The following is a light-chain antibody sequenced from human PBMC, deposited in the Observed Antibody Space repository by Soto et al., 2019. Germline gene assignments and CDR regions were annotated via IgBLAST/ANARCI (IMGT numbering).Light chain of an antibody. J-gene: IGKJ4*02. CDR2: DTS. CDR3: QQYGKCPLT. V-gene: IGKV1-5*01. CDR1: QSITTL. Sequence: IPFTQSPATLSSSPGDRVTISCRASQSITTLLAWYQQKPGKAPQILIYDTSIWAPGIPARLSGSGSGTEFTLTISSLQPDDFATYYCQQYGKCPLTFGRGTKVDI.